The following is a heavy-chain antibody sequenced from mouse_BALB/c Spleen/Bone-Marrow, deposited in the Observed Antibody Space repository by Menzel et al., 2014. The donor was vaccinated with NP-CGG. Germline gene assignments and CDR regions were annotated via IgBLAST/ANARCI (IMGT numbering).Heavy chain of an antibody. Sequence: EVKLVESGGGLVQPGGSRKLSCAASGFTFSSFGMHWVRQAPEKGLEWVAYIRSGSSTIYYADTDKGRFAISKDNPKNPLFLQMASLRSEDSAMYYCVRDYGYGAMDYWGQGTPVTVSS. V-gene: IGHV5-17*02. CDR1: GFTFSSFG. D-gene: IGHD1-2*01. CDR3: VRDYGYGAMDY. CDR2: IRSGSSTI. J-gene: IGHJ4*01.